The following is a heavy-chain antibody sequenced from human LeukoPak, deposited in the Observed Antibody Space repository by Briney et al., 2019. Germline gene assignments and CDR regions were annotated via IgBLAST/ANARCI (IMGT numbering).Heavy chain of an antibody. CDR1: GGSISSGDYY. J-gene: IGHJ3*02. D-gene: IGHD3-22*01. CDR3: ARSLLDYYDSSGYYAFDI. V-gene: IGHV4-30-4*01. CDR2: IYYSGST. Sequence: SETLSLTCTVSGGSISSGDYYWSWIRQPPGKGLEWIGYIYYSGSTYYNPSLKSRVTISVDTSKNQFSLKLSSATAADTAVYYCARSLLDYYDSSGYYAFDIWGQGTMVTVSS.